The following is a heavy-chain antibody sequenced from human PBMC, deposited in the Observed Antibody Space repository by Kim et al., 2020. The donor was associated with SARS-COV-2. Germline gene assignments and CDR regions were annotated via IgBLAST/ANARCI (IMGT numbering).Heavy chain of an antibody. CDR1: GFTFSRYD. V-gene: IGHV3-13*04. D-gene: IGHD6-19*01. J-gene: IGHJ6*02. Sequence: GGSLRLSCAASGFTFSRYDMHWVRQATGKGLEWVSAIGTAGDTYYSGSVKGRFTISRENAKNSLYLQMNSLRAGDTAVYYCTRVEAGTHGMDVWGQGTTV. CDR2: IGTAGDT. CDR3: TRVEAGTHGMDV.